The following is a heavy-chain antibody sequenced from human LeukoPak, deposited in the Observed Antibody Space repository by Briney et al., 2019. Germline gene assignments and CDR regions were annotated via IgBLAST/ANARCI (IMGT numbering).Heavy chain of an antibody. CDR2: ISGSVDST. Sequence: PGGSLRLSCKASGFTISSYGMSWVRQVPGKGLEWVSAISGSVDSTYYADSVKGRFTISRDSSKNTLYLQMDSLRAEDTAIYYCAKDSPVCTYWGQGTLVTVSS. CDR1: GFTISSYG. CDR3: AKDSPVCTY. D-gene: IGHD2-8*01. V-gene: IGHV3-23*01. J-gene: IGHJ4*02.